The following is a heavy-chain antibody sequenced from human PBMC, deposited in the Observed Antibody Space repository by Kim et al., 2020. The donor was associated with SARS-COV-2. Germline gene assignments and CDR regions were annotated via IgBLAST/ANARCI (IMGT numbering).Heavy chain of an antibody. Sequence: SVKVSCKASGGTFSSYAISWVRQAPGQGLEWMGGIIPIFGTANYAQKFQGRVTITADESTSTAYMELSSLRSEDTAVYYCARDHLSYYYGSGSYFSWFDPWGQGTLVTVSS. CDR1: GGTFSSYA. CDR2: IIPIFGTA. CDR3: ARDHLSYYYGSGSYFSWFDP. V-gene: IGHV1-69*13. J-gene: IGHJ5*02. D-gene: IGHD3-10*01.